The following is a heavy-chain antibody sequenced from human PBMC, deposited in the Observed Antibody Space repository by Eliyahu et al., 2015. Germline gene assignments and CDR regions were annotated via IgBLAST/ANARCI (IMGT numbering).Heavy chain of an antibody. Sequence: EVQLVESGGGLVKPGESLKIXCAGSGFTFSGAWLTWVRQAPGRGLGWXGRIKSTADGGTTDYAAVVKGRFSISRDDSRDTLYLHLNNLETADTAVYYCTTVSHCGLDTCYDYYYGMDVWGQGTTVTVSS. CDR3: TTVSHCGLDTCYDYYYGMDV. CDR1: GFTFSGAW. CDR2: IKSTADGGTT. V-gene: IGHV3-15*01. J-gene: IGHJ6*02. D-gene: IGHD2-21*01.